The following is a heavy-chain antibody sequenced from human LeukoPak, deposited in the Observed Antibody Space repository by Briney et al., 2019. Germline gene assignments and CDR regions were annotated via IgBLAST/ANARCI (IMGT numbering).Heavy chain of an antibody. CDR2: IYTSGGT. J-gene: IGHJ4*02. D-gene: IGHD6-6*01. CDR1: GDSISSYY. V-gene: IGHV4-4*09. CDR3: ARLTRLSTSPDRYYLDY. Sequence: QPSETLSLTCTVSGDSISSYYWSWIRQPPGKRLEWIGYIYTSGGTNYIPSLKGRVTISIDTSKNQFSLKLSSVTAADSAVYYCARLTRLSTSPDRYYLDYWGQGTLVTVSS.